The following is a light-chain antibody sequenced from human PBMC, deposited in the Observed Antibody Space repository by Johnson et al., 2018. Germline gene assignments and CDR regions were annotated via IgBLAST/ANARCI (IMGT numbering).Light chain of an antibody. Sequence: QSVLTQPPSVSAAPGQKVTISCSGSSSNIGNNYVSWYQQLPGTAPKLLIYENNKRPSGIPDRFSVSTSATSATLGITGLQTGDEADYYCGTWDSSLSSGNGFGTGTKVTVL. J-gene: IGLJ1*01. CDR2: ENN. V-gene: IGLV1-51*02. CDR3: GTWDSSLSSGNG. CDR1: SSNIGNNY.